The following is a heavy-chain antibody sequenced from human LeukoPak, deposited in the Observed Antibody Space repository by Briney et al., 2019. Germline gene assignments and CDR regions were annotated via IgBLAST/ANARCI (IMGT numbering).Heavy chain of an antibody. CDR1: GFPFSSYW. CDR3: ARDSLLQYGGNDG. CDR2: IKQDGSEK. J-gene: IGHJ4*02. V-gene: IGHV3-7*01. D-gene: IGHD4-23*01. Sequence: GGSLRLSCSASGFPFSSYWMSWVRQAPGKGLEWVANIKQDGSEKYYVASVKGRFTISRDNTNNSLYLQMSSLRAEDTAVYYCARDSLLQYGGNDGWGQGVLVTVSS.